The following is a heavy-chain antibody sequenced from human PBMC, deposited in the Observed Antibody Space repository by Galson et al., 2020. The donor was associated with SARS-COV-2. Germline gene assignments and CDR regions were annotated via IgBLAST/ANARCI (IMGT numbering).Heavy chain of an antibody. D-gene: IGHD3-16*01. CDR2: VTDDGRNK. CDR3: ANNEFGDNY. V-gene: IGHV3-30*18. J-gene: IGHJ4*02. CDR1: GFTFSRFG. Sequence: GESLKISCAASGFTFSRFGMHWFRLAPAKGLQWVAAVTDDGRNKYYGDAVKGRFSISRDNSKNTLYLQMNSLRGDDTAVYYCANNEFGDNYWGRGTLVTVSS.